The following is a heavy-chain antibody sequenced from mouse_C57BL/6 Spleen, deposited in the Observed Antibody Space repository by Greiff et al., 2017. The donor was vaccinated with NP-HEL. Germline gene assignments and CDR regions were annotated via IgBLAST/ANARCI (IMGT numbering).Heavy chain of an antibody. D-gene: IGHD2-4*01. CDR3: ARGNDYGGYAMDY. CDR1: GYTFTSYG. J-gene: IGHJ4*01. V-gene: IGHV1-81*01. CDR2: IYPRSGNT. Sequence: QVQLQQSGAELARPGASVKLSCKASGYTFTSYGISWVKQRTGQGLEWIGEIYPRSGNTYYNEKFKGKATLTADKPSSTAYMELRSLTSEDSAVYFCARGNDYGGYAMDYWGQGTSVTVSS.